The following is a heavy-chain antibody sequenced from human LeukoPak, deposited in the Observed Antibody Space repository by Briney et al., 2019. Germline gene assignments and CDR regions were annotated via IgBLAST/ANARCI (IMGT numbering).Heavy chain of an antibody. CDR2: IVGDGGGI. Sequence: AGGSLRLSCAASGFTFSTYAMNWVRQAPGKGLEWVSVIVGDGGGIHYADSVSGRFTISRDNSRNTLYLQMNSLRVEDTAVYYCAKDRIPDGKYSIDFWGQGTLVTVSS. CDR1: GFTFSTYA. J-gene: IGHJ4*02. V-gene: IGHV3-23*01. D-gene: IGHD5-24*01. CDR3: AKDRIPDGKYSIDF.